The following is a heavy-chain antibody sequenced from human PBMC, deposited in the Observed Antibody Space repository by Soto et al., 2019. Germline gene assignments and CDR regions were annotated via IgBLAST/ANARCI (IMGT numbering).Heavy chain of an antibody. CDR3: ARGPDYSQYYYYYYYMDV. V-gene: IGHV4-34*01. J-gene: IGHJ6*03. D-gene: IGHD4-4*01. CDR2: INHSGST. Sequence: SATLSLTCAVYGGSFSGYYWSWIRQPPGKGLEWIGEINHSGSTNYNPSLKSRVTISVDTSKNQFSLKLSSVTAADTAVYYCARGPDYSQYYYYYYYMDVWGKGTTVTVSS. CDR1: GGSFSGYY.